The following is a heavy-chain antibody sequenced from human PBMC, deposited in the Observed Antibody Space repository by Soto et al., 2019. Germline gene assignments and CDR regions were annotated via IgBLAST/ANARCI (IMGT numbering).Heavy chain of an antibody. D-gene: IGHD5-12*01. CDR3: AKDSIQDSGYARKRRYYYYYMDV. Sequence: QVQLVESGGGVVQPGRSLRLSCAASGFTFSSYGMHWVRQAPGKGLEWVAVISYDGSNKYYADSVKGRFTISRDNSKNTLYLQMNSLRAEETAVYYCAKDSIQDSGYARKRRYYYYYMDVWGKGTTVTVSS. V-gene: IGHV3-30*18. J-gene: IGHJ6*03. CDR1: GFTFSSYG. CDR2: ISYDGSNK.